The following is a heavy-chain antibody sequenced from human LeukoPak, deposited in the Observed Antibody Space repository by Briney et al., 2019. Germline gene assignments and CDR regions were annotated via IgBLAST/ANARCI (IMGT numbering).Heavy chain of an antibody. D-gene: IGHD5-12*01. V-gene: IGHV3-9*01. Sequence: GGSLRLSCAASGFTFDDYAMHWVRQAPGKGLEWVSGISWNSGSIGYADSVKGRFTISRDNSKNTLYLQMNSLRAEDTAVYYCARDPNYVDIVATIGYYFDYWGQGTLVTVSS. CDR3: ARDPNYVDIVATIGYYFDY. J-gene: IGHJ4*02. CDR2: ISWNSGSI. CDR1: GFTFDDYA.